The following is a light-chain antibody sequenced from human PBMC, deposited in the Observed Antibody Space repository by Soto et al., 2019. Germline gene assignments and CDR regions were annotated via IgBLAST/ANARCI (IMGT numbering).Light chain of an antibody. CDR1: QSVSNNY. CDR2: DAS. J-gene: IGKJ3*01. Sequence: EIVLTQSPGTLSLSPGERATLSCSASQSVSNNYLAWYQQKPGQAPRLLIYDASNRATGIPARFSGSGSGTDFTLTISSLEPEDFAVYYCQHRVNWPFTFGPGTKVDI. V-gene: IGKV3-11*01. CDR3: QHRVNWPFT.